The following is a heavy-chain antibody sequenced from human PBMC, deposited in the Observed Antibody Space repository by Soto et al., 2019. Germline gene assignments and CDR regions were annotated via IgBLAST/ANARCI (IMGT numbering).Heavy chain of an antibody. V-gene: IGHV1-46*01. CDR3: ARSPPLRQCPGGDCSHFDY. D-gene: IGHD2-21*02. Sequence: ASVKVSCKASGYRFPSHYLHWVRQAPGQGLEWMGIINPSTEGTTYAQIFQGRFIMTRDTSTSTVYMELSSLTSEDTAVYYCARSPPLRQCPGGDCSHFDYWGQGTLVTVSS. CDR1: GYRFPSHY. CDR2: INPSTEGT. J-gene: IGHJ4*02.